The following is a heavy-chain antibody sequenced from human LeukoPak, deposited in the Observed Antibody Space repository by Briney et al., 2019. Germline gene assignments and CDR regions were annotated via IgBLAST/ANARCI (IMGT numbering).Heavy chain of an antibody. CDR1: GCTFSSYE. CDR2: ISSSSSSTI. CDR3: ARRFDC. J-gene: IGHJ4*02. V-gene: IGHV3-48*03. Sequence: GGSLRLSCAASGCTFSSYEMNWVRQAPGKGLEWVSYISSSSSSTIYYADTVKGRFTISRDNAKSSLYLQMNSLRVEDTAVYYCARRFDCWGQGTLVTVSS.